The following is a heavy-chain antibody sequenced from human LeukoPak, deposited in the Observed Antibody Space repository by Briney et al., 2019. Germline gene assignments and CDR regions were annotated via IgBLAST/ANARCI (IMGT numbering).Heavy chain of an antibody. Sequence: GASVKVSCKASGYTFTGYYMHWVRQAPGQGLGWMGWINPNSGGTNYAQKFQGRVTMTRDTSISTAYMELSRLRSDDTAVYYCARGPYYYDNSAFDIWGQGTMVTVSS. V-gene: IGHV1-2*02. CDR3: ARGPYYYDNSAFDI. CDR1: GYTFTGYY. D-gene: IGHD3-22*01. CDR2: INPNSGGT. J-gene: IGHJ3*02.